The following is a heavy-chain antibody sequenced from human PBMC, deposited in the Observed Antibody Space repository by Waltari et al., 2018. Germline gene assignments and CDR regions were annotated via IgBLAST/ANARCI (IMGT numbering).Heavy chain of an antibody. D-gene: IGHD2-2*01. CDR3: ATGGSSTSCLDV. CDR2: SYYSGST. J-gene: IGHJ6*04. CDR1: GGSVSSGSYY. Sequence: QVQLQESGPGLVKPSETLSLTCTVSGGSVSSGSYYWGWIRQPPGKGLGWIGYSYYSGSTNYHPSRKSRVTLSVDTAKTQFSLKLGSVTAADTAVYYCATGGSSTSCLDVWGKGTTVTVSS. V-gene: IGHV4-61*01.